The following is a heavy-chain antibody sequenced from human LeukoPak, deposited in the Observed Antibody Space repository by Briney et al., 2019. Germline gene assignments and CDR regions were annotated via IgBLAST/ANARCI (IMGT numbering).Heavy chain of an antibody. D-gene: IGHD5-12*01. CDR2: IYTSGST. Sequence: SETLSLTCTVSGGSISSGSDYWSWIRRPAGKGLECIGRIYTSGSTNYNPSLKSRVTISVDTSKNQFSLKLSPVTAADTAVDSRTRVSRGRYSSSIDYWGQGCLVTVSS. CDR1: GGSISSGSDY. J-gene: IGHJ4*02. CDR3: TRVSRGRYSSSIDY. V-gene: IGHV4-61*02.